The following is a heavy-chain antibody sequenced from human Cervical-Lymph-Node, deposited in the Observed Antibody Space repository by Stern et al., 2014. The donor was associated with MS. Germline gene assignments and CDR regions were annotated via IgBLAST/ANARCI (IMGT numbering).Heavy chain of an antibody. Sequence: VQLVESGGGLVQPGRSLRLSCAASGFTFDDYAMHWVRQAPGKGLGWVSGISWNSGSIGYADSVKGRFTISRDNAKNSLYLKMNSLRAEDTALYYCAKDSSSGWYHWGQGTLVTVSS. CDR2: ISWNSGSI. CDR1: GFTFDDYA. D-gene: IGHD6-19*01. J-gene: IGHJ5*02. V-gene: IGHV3-9*01. CDR3: AKDSSSGWYH.